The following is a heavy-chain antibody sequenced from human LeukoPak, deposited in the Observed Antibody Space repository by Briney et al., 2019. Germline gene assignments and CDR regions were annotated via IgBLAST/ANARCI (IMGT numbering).Heavy chain of an antibody. CDR1: GYSISSGYY. D-gene: IGHD6-19*01. Sequence: SETLSLTCTVSGYSISSGYYWGWIRQTPGKGLEWIGEIDHIGRTTYNPSLKSRVTISVDTSKNQFSLRLTSVTASDTAVYYCARPVRCSATTCTGPFDYWGQGTLVTVSS. V-gene: IGHV4-38-2*02. CDR2: IDHIGRT. CDR3: ARPVRCSATTCTGPFDY. J-gene: IGHJ4*02.